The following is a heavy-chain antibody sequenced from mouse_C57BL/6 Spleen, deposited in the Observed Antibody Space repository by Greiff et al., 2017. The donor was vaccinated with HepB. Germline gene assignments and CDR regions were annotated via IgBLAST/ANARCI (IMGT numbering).Heavy chain of an antibody. CDR3: AWRGYYGSSPYYAMDY. J-gene: IGHJ4*01. CDR2: INPNNGGT. Sequence: VQLKESGPELVKPGASVKIPCKASGYTFTDYNMDWVKQSHGKSLEWIGDINPNNGGTIYNQKFKGKATLTVDKSSSTAYMELRSLTSEDTAVYYCAWRGYYGSSPYYAMDYWGQGTSVTVSS. CDR1: GYTFTDYN. D-gene: IGHD1-1*01. V-gene: IGHV1-18*01.